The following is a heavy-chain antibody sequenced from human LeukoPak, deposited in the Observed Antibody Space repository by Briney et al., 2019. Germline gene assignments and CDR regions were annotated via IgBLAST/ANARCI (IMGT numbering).Heavy chain of an antibody. D-gene: IGHD6-19*01. V-gene: IGHV4-34*01. Sequence: SETLSLTCAVYGGSFSGYYWSWIRQPPGKGLEWIGEINHSGSTNYNPSLKSRVTISVDTSKNQFSLKLSSVTAADTAVYYCARLYSSGWYGFDYWGQGTLVTVSS. CDR1: GGSFSGYY. J-gene: IGHJ4*02. CDR3: ARLYSSGWYGFDY. CDR2: INHSGST.